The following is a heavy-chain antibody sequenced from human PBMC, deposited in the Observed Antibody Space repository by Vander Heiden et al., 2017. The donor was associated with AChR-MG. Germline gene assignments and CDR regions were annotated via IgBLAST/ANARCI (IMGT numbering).Heavy chain of an antibody. J-gene: IGHJ4*02. D-gene: IGHD3-22*01. CDR2: VYYTGTT. Sequence: QVHLQESGPRLVKPSETLSLTCTVSGGSISSYYWSWIRQSPEKGLEWIGYVYYTGTTSYNPSLKSRVTLSVDPFKNQFSLRLNSVTAADTAVYYCARDYYDRSGFYWGFDYWGQGIQVTVSS. CDR3: ARDYYDRSGFYWGFDY. CDR1: GGSISSYY. V-gene: IGHV4-59*01.